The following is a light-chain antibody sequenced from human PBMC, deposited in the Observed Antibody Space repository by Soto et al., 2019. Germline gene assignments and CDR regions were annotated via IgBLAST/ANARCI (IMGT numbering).Light chain of an antibody. Sequence: DIQMTQSPSSLSASVGDRVTITCRASQGIRDYLAWLQQKPGKAPKSLIFDASSLQSGVPSRFSGSGSGKDFTLTISSLQPEDFATYYCQQYDSYPITFGQGTRLEIK. CDR3: QQYDSYPIT. J-gene: IGKJ5*01. CDR2: DAS. CDR1: QGIRDY. V-gene: IGKV1-16*01.